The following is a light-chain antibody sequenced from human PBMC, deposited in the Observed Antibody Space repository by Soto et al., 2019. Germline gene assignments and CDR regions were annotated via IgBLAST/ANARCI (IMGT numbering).Light chain of an antibody. Sequence: QSVLTQPASVSGSPGQSITISCTGTSNDVGGYNYVSWYQQHPGEAPKLMIYDVSNRPSGVSNRFSGSKSDNTASLTISGLQAEDEADYYCSSYTSSSTLVVFGGGTKVTVL. J-gene: IGLJ2*01. CDR3: SSYTSSSTLVV. V-gene: IGLV2-14*01. CDR2: DVS. CDR1: SNDVGGYNY.